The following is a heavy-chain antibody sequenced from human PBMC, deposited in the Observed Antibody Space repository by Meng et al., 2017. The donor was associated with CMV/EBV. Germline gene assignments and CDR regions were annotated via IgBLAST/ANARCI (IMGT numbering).Heavy chain of an antibody. V-gene: IGHV3-20*01. D-gene: IGHD1-26*01. J-gene: IGHJ3*02. CDR2: INWNGGST. Sequence: GESLKTSCAASGFTFDDYGMSWVRQAPGKGLEWVSGINWNGGSTGYADSVKGRFTISRDNAKNSLYLQMNSLRAEDTALYHCARVGYSGSYYDDAFDIWGQGTMVTVSS. CDR1: GFTFDDYG. CDR3: ARVGYSGSYYDDAFDI.